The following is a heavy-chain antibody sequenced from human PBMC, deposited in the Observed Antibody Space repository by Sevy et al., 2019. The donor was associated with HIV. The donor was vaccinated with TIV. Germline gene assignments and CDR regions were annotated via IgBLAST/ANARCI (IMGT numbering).Heavy chain of an antibody. CDR3: ARDQGAYNLGPGAY. V-gene: IGHV3-30-3*01. J-gene: IGHJ4*01. CDR2: ISYNGGTQ. CDR1: GFTFSTHA. Sequence: GGSLRLSCAASGFTFSTHALHWVRQAPGNGLEWVAVISYNGGTQLYADSVKGRFTISRDNSKNTLYLQMSSLRAEDTALYYCARDQGAYNLGPGAYWGQGTLVTVSS. D-gene: IGHD3-16*01.